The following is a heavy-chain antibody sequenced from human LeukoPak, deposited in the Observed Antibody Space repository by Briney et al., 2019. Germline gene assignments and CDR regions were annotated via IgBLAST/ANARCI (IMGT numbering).Heavy chain of an antibody. CDR3: ARSSSLGYCSGGSCHYGMDV. CDR2: VYRSDSDT. Sequence: GGSLQIPCKGSGCSFTSYWIGWGRQIPGKSLQGMGIVYRSDSDTHYRPSFQGQVTISADKSNSTSYLQRSSLKAADTAMYYCARSSSLGYCSGGSCHYGMDVWGQGTTVTVSS. V-gene: IGHV5-51*01. CDR1: GCSFTSYW. J-gene: IGHJ6*02. D-gene: IGHD2-15*01.